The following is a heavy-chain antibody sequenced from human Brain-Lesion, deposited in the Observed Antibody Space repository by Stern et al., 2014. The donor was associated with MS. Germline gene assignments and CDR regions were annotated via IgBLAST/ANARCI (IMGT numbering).Heavy chain of an antibody. Sequence: EVQLVESGGGLVQPGGSQRLSCAASGFSFSSYWMTWVRQAPGRGPEWVANIKQDGSEKYYVDSVKGRFTISRDNAKNSLYLQMHSLRDEDTAVYYCARDCGVGNCAGARGYSYYYGLDVWRQGTTVTVSS. CDR2: IKQDGSEK. D-gene: IGHD2-8*02. CDR1: GFSFSSYW. CDR3: ARDCGVGNCAGARGYSYYYGLDV. J-gene: IGHJ6*02. V-gene: IGHV3-7*01.